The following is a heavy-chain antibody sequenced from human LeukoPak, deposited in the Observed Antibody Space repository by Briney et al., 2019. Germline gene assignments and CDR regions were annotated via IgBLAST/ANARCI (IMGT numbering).Heavy chain of an antibody. CDR3: ARGAVVVPAAYYYYYMDV. CDR2: IIPIFGTA. V-gene: IGHV1-69*13. D-gene: IGHD2-2*01. Sequence: SVTVSCKASGGTFSSYAISWVRQAPGQGLEWMGGIIPIFGTANYAQKFQGRVTITADESTSTAYMELSSLRSEDTAVYYCARGAVVVPAAYYYYYMDVWGKGTTVTISS. CDR1: GGTFSSYA. J-gene: IGHJ6*03.